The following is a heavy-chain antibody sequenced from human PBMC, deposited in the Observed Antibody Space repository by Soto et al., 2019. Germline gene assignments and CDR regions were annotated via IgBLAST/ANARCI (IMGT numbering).Heavy chain of an antibody. J-gene: IGHJ6*02. V-gene: IGHV3-53*01. CDR2: IXXGXXX. Sequence: GGSLRLSCAASGFTVSSNYMSWVRQAPGKGLXWVXVIXXGXXXXXAXXVKGRFTISRDNSKNTLYLQMNSLRAEETAVYYCARGFDYYYYGMDVWGQGTTVTVSS. CDR3: ARGFDYYYYGMDV. CDR1: GFTVSSNY.